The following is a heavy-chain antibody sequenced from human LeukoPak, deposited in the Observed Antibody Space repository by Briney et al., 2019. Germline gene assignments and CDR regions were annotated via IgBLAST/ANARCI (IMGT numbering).Heavy chain of an antibody. CDR1: GGSISSYY. CDR3: ARENPKYCSSTSCYFDY. D-gene: IGHD2-2*01. Sequence: SETLSLTCTVSGGSISSYYWSWIRQPAGKGLEWIGRIYTSGSTNYNPSLKSRVTMSVDTSKNQFSLKLSSVTAADTAVYYCARENPKYCSSTSCYFDYWGQGTLVTVSS. J-gene: IGHJ4*02. V-gene: IGHV4-4*07. CDR2: IYTSGST.